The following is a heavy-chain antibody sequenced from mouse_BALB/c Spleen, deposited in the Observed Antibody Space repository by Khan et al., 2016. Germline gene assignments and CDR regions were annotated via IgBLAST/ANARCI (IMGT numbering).Heavy chain of an antibody. J-gene: IGHJ2*01. CDR1: GFSLTSYG. D-gene: IGHD3-2*01. CDR2: IWAGGST. CDR3: ARGTARATFDY. V-gene: IGHV2-9*02. Sequence: QVQLKESGPGLVAPSQSLSITCTVSGFSLTSYGVHWVRQPPGKGLEWLGVIWAGGSTNYNSALMSRLSISKAHSTSQVFLKMNSLQTADTAMYYWARGTARATFDYWGQGTTLTVSS.